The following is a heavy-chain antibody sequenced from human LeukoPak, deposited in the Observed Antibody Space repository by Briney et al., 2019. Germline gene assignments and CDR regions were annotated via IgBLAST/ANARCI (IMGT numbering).Heavy chain of an antibody. CDR3: ARQLYYDILTGSGNLFDY. CDR2: IYYSGST. D-gene: IGHD3-9*01. CDR1: GGSISSSSYY. J-gene: IGHJ4*02. V-gene: IGHV4-39*01. Sequence: SETLSLTCTVSGGSISSSSYYWGWIRQPPGKGLEWIGSIYYSGSTYYNPSLKSRVTTSVDTSKNQFSLKLSSVTAADTAVYYCARQLYYDILTGSGNLFDYWGQGTLVTVSS.